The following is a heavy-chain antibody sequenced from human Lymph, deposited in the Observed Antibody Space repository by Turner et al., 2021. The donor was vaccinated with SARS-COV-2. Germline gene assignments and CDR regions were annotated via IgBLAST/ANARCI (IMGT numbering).Heavy chain of an antibody. D-gene: IGHD1-1*01. J-gene: IGHJ6*02. Sequence: EFQLVETGGGLLQPGGSLRLSCAASGFTVSSNYLTWDRQAPGKGLEWVSLIYSGGSTDYADSVKGRFTISRDNSKNTLYLQMNSLRAEDTAIYYCARDLQLYGMDVWGQGTTVTVSS. CDR3: ARDLQLYGMDV. CDR2: IYSGGST. V-gene: IGHV3-53*02. CDR1: GFTVSSNY.